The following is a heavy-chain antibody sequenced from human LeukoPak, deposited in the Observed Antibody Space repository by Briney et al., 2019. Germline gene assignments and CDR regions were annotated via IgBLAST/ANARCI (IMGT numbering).Heavy chain of an antibody. CDR3: AKAPDYSNYPHYFDY. Sequence: PGGSLRLSCAASGFTFDDYAMHWVRQAPGKGLEWLSGISWNSGSIGYADSVKGRFTISRDNAKNSLYLQMNSLRAEDTALYYCAKAPDYSNYPHYFDYWGQGTLVTVSS. J-gene: IGHJ4*02. D-gene: IGHD4-4*01. CDR1: GFTFDDYA. V-gene: IGHV3-9*01. CDR2: ISWNSGSI.